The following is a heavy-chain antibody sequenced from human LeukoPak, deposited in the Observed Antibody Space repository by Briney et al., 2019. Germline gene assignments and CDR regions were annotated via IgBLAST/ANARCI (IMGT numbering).Heavy chain of an antibody. CDR3: ARDSGSYPHYFDY. J-gene: IGHJ4*02. Sequence: PGGSLRLSCAASGFTFSSYSLNWVRQAPGKGLEWLSYISSGSSTIYYADSVKGRFTISRDNAKNSLYLQMNSLRAEDTAVYYCARDSGSYPHYFDYWGQGSLVTVSS. D-gene: IGHD1-26*01. CDR1: GFTFSSYS. CDR2: ISSGSSTI. V-gene: IGHV3-48*01.